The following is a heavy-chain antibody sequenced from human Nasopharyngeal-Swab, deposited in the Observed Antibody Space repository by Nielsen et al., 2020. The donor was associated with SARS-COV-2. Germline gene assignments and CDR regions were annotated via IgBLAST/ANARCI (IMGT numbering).Heavy chain of an antibody. CDR2: INSEGTTI. D-gene: IGHD3-3*01. J-gene: IGHJ4*02. V-gene: IGHV3-74*01. Sequence: WIRQPPGKGLVWVSRINSEGTTITYADSVKGRFTISRDNSKNTLYLQMNSLRAEDTAVYYCARGDYDFWSGYPRYFDYWGQGTLVTVSS. CDR3: ARGDYDFWSGYPRYFDY.